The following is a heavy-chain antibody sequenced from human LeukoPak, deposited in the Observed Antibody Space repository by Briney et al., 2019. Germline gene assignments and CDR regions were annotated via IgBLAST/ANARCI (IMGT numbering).Heavy chain of an antibody. CDR3: AREGDSSGQAGAFNI. CDR2: ISHDGNVK. D-gene: IGHD3-22*01. CDR1: GFTFSASI. V-gene: IGHV3-30-3*01. J-gene: IGHJ3*02. Sequence: PGGSQRLSCVVSGFTFSASIVHWVRQAPGKGLEWLAVISHDGNVKVYADSVKGRFTISRDDSERTVYLHVDSLRTDDTAIFYCAREGDSSGQAGAFNIWGQGTMVTVSS.